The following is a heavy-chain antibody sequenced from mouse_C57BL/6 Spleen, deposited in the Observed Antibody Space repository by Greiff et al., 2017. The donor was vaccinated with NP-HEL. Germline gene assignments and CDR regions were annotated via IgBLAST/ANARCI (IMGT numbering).Heavy chain of an antibody. V-gene: IGHV1-81*01. CDR1: GYTFTSYG. D-gene: IGHD4-1*01. J-gene: IGHJ1*03. Sequence: QVQLKESGAELARPGASVKLSCKASGYTFTSYGISWVKQRTGQGLEWIGEIYPRSGNTYYNEKFKGKATLTADKSSSTAYMELRSLTSEDSAVYFCARGGLGEALWYFDVWGTGTTVTVSS. CDR2: IYPRSGNT. CDR3: ARGGLGEALWYFDV.